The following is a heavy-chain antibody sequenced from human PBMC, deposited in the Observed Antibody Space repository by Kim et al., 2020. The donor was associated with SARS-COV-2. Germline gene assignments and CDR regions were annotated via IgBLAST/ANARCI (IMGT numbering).Heavy chain of an antibody. V-gene: IGHV4-61*07. CDR3: ARLGSALDY. J-gene: IGHJ4*02. Sequence: SHSPHQSRITISVDTSKDQFALKLSSVTAEDTAVYYCARLGSALDYWGQGTQVTVSS. D-gene: IGHD1-26*01.